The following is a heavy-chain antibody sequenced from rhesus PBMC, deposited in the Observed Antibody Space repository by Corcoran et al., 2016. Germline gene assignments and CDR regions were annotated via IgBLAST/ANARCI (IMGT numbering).Heavy chain of an antibody. J-gene: IGHJ4*01. D-gene: IGHD5-42*01. V-gene: IGHV4-169*01. CDR3: ARQGIQWVQLGYFDY. CDR2: IDGSGSRT. Sequence: QLQLQESGPGLVKPSETLSVTCAVSGGPISSNYWSWIRQPPGKGRGWIGGIDGSGSRTNYNPSLRSRVTLSVDTSKNQRSLKLSSGTAADTAVYYCARQGIQWVQLGYFDYWGQGVLVTVSS. CDR1: GGPISSNY.